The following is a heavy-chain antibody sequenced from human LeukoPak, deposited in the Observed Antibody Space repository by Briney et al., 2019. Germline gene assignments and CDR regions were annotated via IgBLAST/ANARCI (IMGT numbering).Heavy chain of an antibody. CDR1: GYSFTNYW. D-gene: IGHD6-19*01. Sequence: ESLKIFSKGSGYSFTNYWICWLRQMPGKGLEWMGIIFPGDSDTRYNPSFQGQVTISADKSVSTAYLQRSSLKASDTAMYYCARAGPAVVERYFDYWGQGTLVTVSS. CDR2: IFPGDSDT. V-gene: IGHV5-51*01. CDR3: ARAGPAVVERYFDY. J-gene: IGHJ4*02.